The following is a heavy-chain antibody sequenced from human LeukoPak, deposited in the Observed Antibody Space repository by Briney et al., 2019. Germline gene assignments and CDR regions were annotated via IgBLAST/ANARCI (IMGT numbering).Heavy chain of an antibody. CDR3: ARQMERELGPFDY. J-gene: IGHJ4*02. V-gene: IGHV4-34*01. CDR1: GGSFSGYY. Sequence: SETQSLTCAVYGGSFSGYYWSWIRQPPGKGLEWIGEINHSGSTNYNPSLKSRVTISVDTSKNQFSLKLSSVTAADTAVYYCARQMERELGPFDYWGQGTLVTVSS. CDR2: INHSGST. D-gene: IGHD1-26*01.